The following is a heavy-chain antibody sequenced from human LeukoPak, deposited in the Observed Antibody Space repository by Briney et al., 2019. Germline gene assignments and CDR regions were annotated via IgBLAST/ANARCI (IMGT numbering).Heavy chain of an antibody. CDR1: GYTLTELS. J-gene: IGHJ4*02. Sequence: ASVKVSCKVSGYTLTELSMHWVRQAPGKGLEWMGGFDPEDGETIYAQKFQGRVTMTEDTSTDTAHIELSSLRSEDTAVYYCATSVVVPAAIEGGFDYWGQGTLVTVSS. D-gene: IGHD2-2*01. V-gene: IGHV1-24*01. CDR2: FDPEDGET. CDR3: ATSVVVPAAIEGGFDY.